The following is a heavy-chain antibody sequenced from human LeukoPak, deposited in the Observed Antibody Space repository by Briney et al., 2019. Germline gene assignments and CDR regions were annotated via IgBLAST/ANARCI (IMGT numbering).Heavy chain of an antibody. CDR2: IIPIFGTA. V-gene: IGHV1-69*06. CDR1: GGTFSSYA. CDR3: ARSGYCSSTSCYANGYYYYGMDV. J-gene: IGHJ6*04. D-gene: IGHD2-2*03. Sequence: ASVKVSCKASGGTFSSYAISWMRQAPGQGLEWMGGIIPIFGTANYAQKFQGRVTITADKSTSTAYMELSSLRSEDTAVYYCARSGYCSSTSCYANGYYYYGMDVWGKGTTVTVSS.